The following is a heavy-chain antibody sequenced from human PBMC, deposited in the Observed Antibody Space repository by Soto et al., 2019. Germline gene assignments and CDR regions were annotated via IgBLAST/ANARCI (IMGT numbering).Heavy chain of an antibody. D-gene: IGHD2-15*01. J-gene: IGHJ4*01. V-gene: IGHV4-39*01. CDR3: ARRSHTHWPAY. Sequence: PSETLSLTCTVFSSSFSSSSHYWVWIRQPPGKGLEWVGSIYYDGRTYYNASLKSRVTISVDTSKNQFSLKVNSVTVADTAVYYCARRSHTHWPAYWGHGTQVTVS. CDR2: IYYDGRT. CDR1: SSSFSSSSHY.